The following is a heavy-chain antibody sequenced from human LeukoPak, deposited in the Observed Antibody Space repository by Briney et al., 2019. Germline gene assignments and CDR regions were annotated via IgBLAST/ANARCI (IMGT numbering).Heavy chain of an antibody. CDR2: MNPNSGNT. J-gene: IGHJ5*02. D-gene: IGHD4/OR15-4a*01. CDR1: GYTFTSYG. V-gene: IGHV1-8*02. Sequence: ASVKVSCKASGYTFTSYGISWVRQATGQGLEWMGWMNPNSGNTGYAQKFQGRVTMTRNTSISTAYMELSSLRSEDTAVYYCARSGAANPPYNWFDPWGQGTLVTVSS. CDR3: ARSGAANPPYNWFDP.